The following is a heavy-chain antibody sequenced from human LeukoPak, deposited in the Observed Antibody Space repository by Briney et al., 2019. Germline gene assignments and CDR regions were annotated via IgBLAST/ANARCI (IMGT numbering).Heavy chain of an antibody. Sequence: GGSLRLSCAASGFTFDDYAMHWVRQAPGKGLEWVSGISWNSGSIGYADSVKGRFTISRDNAKNSLYLQMNSLRAEDTALYYCAKDVGPYGSGSEGPFDYWGQGTLVTVSS. V-gene: IGHV3-9*01. CDR1: GFTFDDYA. CDR3: AKDVGPYGSGSEGPFDY. J-gene: IGHJ4*02. CDR2: ISWNSGSI. D-gene: IGHD3-10*01.